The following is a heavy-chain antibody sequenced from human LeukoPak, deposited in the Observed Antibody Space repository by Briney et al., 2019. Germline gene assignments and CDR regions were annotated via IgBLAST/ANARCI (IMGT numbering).Heavy chain of an antibody. J-gene: IGHJ4*02. Sequence: GGTLRLAYAASGFTFSSYAMSWVRQAPGKGLEWVSAISGSGGSTYYADSVKGRFTISRDNSKNTLYLQMNSLRAEDTAVYYCAKIRDSSSWYGGIGYWGQGTLVTVSS. CDR2: ISGSGGST. CDR3: AKIRDSSSWYGGIGY. D-gene: IGHD6-13*01. V-gene: IGHV3-23*01. CDR1: GFTFSSYA.